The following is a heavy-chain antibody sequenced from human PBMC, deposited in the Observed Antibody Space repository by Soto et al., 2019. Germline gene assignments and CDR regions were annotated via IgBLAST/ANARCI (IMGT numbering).Heavy chain of an antibody. CDR1: GFTVSSNY. CDR2: IYTGGST. J-gene: IGHJ4*02. V-gene: IGHV3-66*01. Sequence: EVQLVGSGGGLVQPGGSLRLSCAASGFTVSSNYMNWVRQAPGKGLEWVSVIYTGGSTYYADSVKGRFTISRDNSKNTLYLQMTSLRAEDTAVYYCARGEGIRGVTPFDYWGQGTLVTVSS. CDR3: ARGEGIRGVTPFDY. D-gene: IGHD3-10*01.